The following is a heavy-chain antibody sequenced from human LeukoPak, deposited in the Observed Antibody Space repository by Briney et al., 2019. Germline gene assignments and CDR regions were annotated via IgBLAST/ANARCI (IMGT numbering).Heavy chain of an antibody. CDR3: ARSYYGSGSVY. D-gene: IGHD3-10*01. V-gene: IGHV1-69*04. CDR2: IIPILGIA. J-gene: IGHJ4*02. CDR1: GGTFSSYA. Sequence: ASVKVSCKASGGTFSSYAISWERQAPGQGLEWMGRIIPILGIANYAQKFQGRVTITADKSTSTAYMELSGLRSEDTAVYYCARSYYGSGSVYWGQGTLVTVSS.